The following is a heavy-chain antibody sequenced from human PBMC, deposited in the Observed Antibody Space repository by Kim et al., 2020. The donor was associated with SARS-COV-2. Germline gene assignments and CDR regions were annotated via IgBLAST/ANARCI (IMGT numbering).Heavy chain of an antibody. V-gene: IGHV1-18*04. J-gene: IGHJ6*02. Sequence: ASVKVSCKASGYTFTSYGISWVRQAPGQGLEWMGWISAYNGNTNYAQKLQGRVTMTTDTSTSTAYMELRSLRSDDTAVYYCARDSSSSVVVPAALGGWYYYYGMDVWGQGTTVTVSS. CDR3: ARDSSSSVVVPAALGGWYYYYGMDV. CDR2: ISAYNGNT. D-gene: IGHD2-2*01. CDR1: GYTFTSYG.